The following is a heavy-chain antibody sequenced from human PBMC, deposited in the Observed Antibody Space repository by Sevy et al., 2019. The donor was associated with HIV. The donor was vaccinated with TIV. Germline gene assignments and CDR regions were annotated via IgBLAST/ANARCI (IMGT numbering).Heavy chain of an antibody. V-gene: IGHV3-13*01. J-gene: IGHJ6*02. CDR2: IGTAGDT. CDR3: ARGYCSSTSWYDYYYGMDV. Sequence: GGSLRLSCAASGFTFSSYDMHWVRQATGKGLEWVSAIGTAGDTYYPGSVKGRFTISRENAKNSLYLQMNSLRAGDTAVDYCARGYCSSTSWYDYYYGMDVWGQGTTVTVSS. CDR1: GFTFSSYD. D-gene: IGHD2-2*01.